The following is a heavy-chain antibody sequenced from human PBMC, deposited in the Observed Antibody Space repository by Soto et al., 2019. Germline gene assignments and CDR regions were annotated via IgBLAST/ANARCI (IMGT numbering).Heavy chain of an antibody. CDR1: GFTFSSYS. Sequence: PGGSLRLSCAASGFTFSSYSMNWVRQAPGKGLEWVSYISSSSSTIYYADSVKGRFTISRDNSKNSLYLQMNSLRAEDTAVYYCARDPKDIVVVPAAIPEVGFGTYGMDVWGQGTTVTVSS. J-gene: IGHJ6*02. CDR2: ISSSSSTI. V-gene: IGHV3-48*01. CDR3: ARDPKDIVVVPAAIPEVGFGTYGMDV. D-gene: IGHD2-2*01.